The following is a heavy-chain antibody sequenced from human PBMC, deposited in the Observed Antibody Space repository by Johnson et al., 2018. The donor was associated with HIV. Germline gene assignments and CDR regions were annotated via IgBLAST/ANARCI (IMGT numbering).Heavy chain of an antibody. CDR3: VGGWDAFDI. J-gene: IGHJ3*02. V-gene: IGHV3-30*03. CDR2: ISYDGSNK. Sequence: QVKLVESGGGLVKPGGSLRLSCAASGFTFNDAWMTWVRQAPGKGLEWVAVISYDGSNKYYADSVKGRFTISRDNSKNTLYLQMNSLRAEDTAVYYCVGGWDAFDIWGQGTMVTVS. D-gene: IGHD3-16*01. CDR1: GFTFNDAW.